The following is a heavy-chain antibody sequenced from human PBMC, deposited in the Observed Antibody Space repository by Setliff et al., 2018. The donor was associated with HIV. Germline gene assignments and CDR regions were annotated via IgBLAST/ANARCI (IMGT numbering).Heavy chain of an antibody. Sequence: SETLSLTCTVSGGSISNYYWSWIRQPPGKGLEWIGYIYYSGSTNYNPSLKSRVTILVDSSRNQFSLKLSSVTAADTAVYYCARHKSQPYYFDYWGQGTLVTASS. CDR3: ARHKSQPYYFDY. V-gene: IGHV4-59*08. J-gene: IGHJ4*02. CDR1: GGSISNYY. CDR2: IYYSGST.